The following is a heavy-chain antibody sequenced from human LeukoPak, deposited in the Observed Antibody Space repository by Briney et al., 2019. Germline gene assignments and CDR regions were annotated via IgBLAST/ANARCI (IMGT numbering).Heavy chain of an antibody. CDR2: IKLDGSEE. CDR1: GFSFNSDW. Sequence: GGSLRLSCAASGFSFNSDWMDWVRQAPGKGLEWVANIKLDGSEENYVDSVKGRFTISRDNTKNSLYLQMNSLRAEDTAVFYCARDQYDTWSRRGNFDSWGQGTLVIVSS. J-gene: IGHJ4*02. V-gene: IGHV3-7*03. CDR3: ARDQYDTWSRRGNFDS. D-gene: IGHD3-3*01.